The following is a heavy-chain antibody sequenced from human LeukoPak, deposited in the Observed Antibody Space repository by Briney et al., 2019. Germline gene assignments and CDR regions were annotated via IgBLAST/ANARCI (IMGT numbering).Heavy chain of an antibody. CDR3: ARRYYDILTGPRKYYYYYYMDV. CDR2: INPNSGGT. J-gene: IGHJ6*03. Sequence: ASVKVSCKASGYTFTGYYMHWVRQAPGQGLEWMGWINPNSGGTNYAQKFQGRVTMTRDTSISTAYMELSRLRSDDTAVYYCARRYYDILTGPRKYYYYYYMDVWGKGTTVTVSS. CDR1: GYTFTGYY. V-gene: IGHV1-2*02. D-gene: IGHD3-9*01.